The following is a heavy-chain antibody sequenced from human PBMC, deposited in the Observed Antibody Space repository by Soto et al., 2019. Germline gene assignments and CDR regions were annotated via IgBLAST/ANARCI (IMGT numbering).Heavy chain of an antibody. V-gene: IGHV4-30-4*01. Sequence: PXETLSLTCTVSGCSISTGDYYWSWHRQPPGKGLEWIGYIYYSGSTYYNPSLKSRVTISVDTSKNQFSLKLSSVTAADTAVYYCAKSEFGGNSVAFDSWGQGTLVTVSS. D-gene: IGHD2-21*02. J-gene: IGHJ4*02. CDR2: IYYSGST. CDR1: GCSISTGDYY. CDR3: AKSEFGGNSVAFDS.